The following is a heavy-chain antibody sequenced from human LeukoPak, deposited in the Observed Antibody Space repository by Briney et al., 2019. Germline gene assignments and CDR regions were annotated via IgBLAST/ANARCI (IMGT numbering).Heavy chain of an antibody. CDR3: ARDLYDFWSGYTSG. V-gene: IGHV4-61*02. CDR1: GGSISSGSYY. D-gene: IGHD3-3*01. Sequence: SQTLSLTCTVSGGSISSGSYYWSWIRQPAGKGLEWIGRIYTSGSTNYNPSLKSRVTISVDTSKNQFSLKLSSVTAADTAVYYCARDLYDFWSGYTSGWGQGTLVTVSS. CDR2: IYTSGST. J-gene: IGHJ4*02.